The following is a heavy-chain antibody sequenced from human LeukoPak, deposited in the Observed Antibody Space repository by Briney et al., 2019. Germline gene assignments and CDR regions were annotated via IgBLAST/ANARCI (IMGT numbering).Heavy chain of an antibody. CDR1: GGSFSDYY. Sequence: SETLSLTCAVYGGSFSDYYWSWIRQPPGKGLEWIGEINHSGSTNYNSSLTSRVTISVDTSKNQFSLKLTSVTAADTAVYYCARGTRDFWSGYPYMDVWGKGTTVTVSS. V-gene: IGHV4-34*01. D-gene: IGHD3-3*01. J-gene: IGHJ6*03. CDR2: INHSGST. CDR3: ARGTRDFWSGYPYMDV.